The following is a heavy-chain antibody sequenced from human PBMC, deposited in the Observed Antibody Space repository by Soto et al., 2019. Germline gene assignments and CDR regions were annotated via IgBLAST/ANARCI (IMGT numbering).Heavy chain of an antibody. CDR1: GFTFDDYA. D-gene: IGHD3-10*01. Sequence: VQLVEFGRGLEQPGRSLRLSCAASGFTFDDYAMHWVRQTPGKGPEWVSGISWNSINIDYADSVKGRFTISRDNAKNFLYLQMNSLRAEDTALYYCAASRSYCLDYWGQGTLVTVSS. CDR3: AASRSYCLDY. CDR2: ISWNSINI. V-gene: IGHV3-9*01. J-gene: IGHJ4*02.